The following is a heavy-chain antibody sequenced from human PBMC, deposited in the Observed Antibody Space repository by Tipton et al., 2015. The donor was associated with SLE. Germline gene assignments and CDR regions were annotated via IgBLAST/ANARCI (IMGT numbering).Heavy chain of an antibody. Sequence: LSLTCTVSGGSIISYYWSWIRQPPGKGLEWVSVISSSGDAPYYADSVRGRFTISRDNSKNTLYLQMNGLRAEDTAVYHCATPGGRGFSPWDNWGPGTLVTVSS. J-gene: IGHJ4*02. D-gene: IGHD2-15*01. CDR2: ISSSGDAP. V-gene: IGHV3-23*01. CDR1: GGSIISYY. CDR3: ATPGGRGFSPWDN.